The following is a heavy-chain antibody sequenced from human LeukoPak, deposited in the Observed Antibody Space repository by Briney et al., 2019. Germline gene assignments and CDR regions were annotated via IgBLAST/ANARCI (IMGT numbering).Heavy chain of an antibody. CDR3: ARGPRYCSGGSCYYYYYYYYMDV. V-gene: IGHV4-38-2*01. CDR1: GYSISSGYY. Sequence: SETLSLTCAVSGYSISSGYYWGWIRQPPGKGLEWIGSIYHSGSTYYNPSLKSRVTISVDTSKNQFSLKLSSVTAADTAVYYCARGPRYCSGGSCYYYYYYYYMDVWGKGTTVTVSS. CDR2: IYHSGST. J-gene: IGHJ6*03. D-gene: IGHD2-15*01.